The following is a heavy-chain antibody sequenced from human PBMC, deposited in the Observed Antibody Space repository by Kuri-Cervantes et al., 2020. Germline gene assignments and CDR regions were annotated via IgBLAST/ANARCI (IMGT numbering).Heavy chain of an antibody. CDR3: ARALGPYYNYYYMDV. Sequence: GGSLRLSCAASGFTFSSYWMSWVRQAPGKGLEWVANIKQDGSEKYYVDSVKGRFTISRDNAKNSLYLQMNSLRAEDTAVYSCARALGPYYNYYYMDVWGKGTTVTVSS. CDR2: IKQDGSEK. V-gene: IGHV3-7*01. D-gene: IGHD1-26*01. CDR1: GFTFSSYW. J-gene: IGHJ6*03.